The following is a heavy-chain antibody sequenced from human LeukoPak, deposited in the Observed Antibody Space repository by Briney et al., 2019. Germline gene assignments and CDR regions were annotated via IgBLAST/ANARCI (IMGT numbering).Heavy chain of an antibody. V-gene: IGHV1-3*01. CDR3: ARGSSGWYPPGDY. J-gene: IGHJ4*02. CDR2: INAGNGNT. CDR1: GYTFTSYA. D-gene: IGHD6-19*01. Sequence: ASVKVSCTASGYTFTSYAMHWVRQAPGQRLEWMGWINAGNGNTKYSQKLQGRVTITRDTSASTAYMELSSLRSEDTAVYYCARGSSGWYPPGDYWGQGTLVTVSS.